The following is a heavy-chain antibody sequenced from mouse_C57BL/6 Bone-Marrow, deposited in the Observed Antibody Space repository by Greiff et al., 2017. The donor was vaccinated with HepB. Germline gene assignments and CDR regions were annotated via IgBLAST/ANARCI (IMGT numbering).Heavy chain of an antibody. J-gene: IGHJ3*01. CDR1: GYTFTSYG. Sequence: QVQLQQSGAELARPGASVKLSCKASGYTFTSYGISWVKQRTGQGLEWIGEIYPRSGNTYYNEKFKGMATLTADKSSSTAYMELRSLTSEDSAVYFCAMIYYGNSAWFAYWGQGTLVTVSA. V-gene: IGHV1-81*01. CDR2: IYPRSGNT. CDR3: AMIYYGNSAWFAY. D-gene: IGHD2-1*01.